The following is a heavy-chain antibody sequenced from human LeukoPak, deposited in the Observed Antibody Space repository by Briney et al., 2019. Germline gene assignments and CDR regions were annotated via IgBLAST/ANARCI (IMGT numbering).Heavy chain of an antibody. CDR3: AKDKAGTIVWYGRWAIGLFDY. CDR1: GCNFDAYA. D-gene: IGHD6-13*01. Sequence: PGGSLRLSCAASGCNFDAYAMHWVRQAPGKGLQLISLISADGGSTYYADSVKRRCTISRDNSKNSLYLQMNSLTTEDTAFYYCAKDKAGTIVWYGRWAIGLFDYWGQGTLLTVSS. J-gene: IGHJ4*02. V-gene: IGHV3-43*02. CDR2: ISADGGST.